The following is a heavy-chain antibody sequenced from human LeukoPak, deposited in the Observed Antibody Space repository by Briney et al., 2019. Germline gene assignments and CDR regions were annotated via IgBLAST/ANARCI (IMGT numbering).Heavy chain of an antibody. V-gene: IGHV1-8*01. Sequence: GASVKVSCKASGYTFTSYDINWVRQATGQGLEWMGWMNPNRGNTGYAQKFQGRVTMTRNTSISTAYMELSSLRSEDTAVYYCARGTYYDFWSGYWRVKKTIWPFDYWGQGTLVTVSS. CDR2: MNPNRGNT. J-gene: IGHJ4*02. CDR3: ARGTYYDFWSGYWRVKKTIWPFDY. CDR1: GYTFTSYD. D-gene: IGHD3-3*01.